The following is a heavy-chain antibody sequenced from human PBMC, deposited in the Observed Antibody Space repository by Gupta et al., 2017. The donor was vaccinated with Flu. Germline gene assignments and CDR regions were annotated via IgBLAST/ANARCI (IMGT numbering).Heavy chain of an antibody. J-gene: IGHJ1*01. CDR3: ANSFAPAWSL. Sequence: IGWVRQMPGKGLEWMGIISPGDSETKYRPSFQGLVIISADKSSNTADVQRNSPKASDIAPYYSANSFAPAWSLWGQGNRMTV. CDR2: ISPGDSET. V-gene: IGHV5-51*01. D-gene: IGHD2-21*01.